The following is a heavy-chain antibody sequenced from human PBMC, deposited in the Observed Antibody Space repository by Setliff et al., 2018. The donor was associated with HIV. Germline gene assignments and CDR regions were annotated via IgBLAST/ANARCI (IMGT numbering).Heavy chain of an antibody. Sequence: SETLSLTCAVYGGSFSGYYWSWIRQPPGKGLEWIGEIYHSGNTYYNPSLKGRVTISLDMSQNQFSLKVNSVTAADTAIYYCARGGPAVAYAVDVWGQGTTVTVSS. J-gene: IGHJ6*02. CDR3: ARGGPAVAYAVDV. CDR2: IYHSGNT. V-gene: IGHV4-34*01. D-gene: IGHD5-12*01. CDR1: GGSFSGYY.